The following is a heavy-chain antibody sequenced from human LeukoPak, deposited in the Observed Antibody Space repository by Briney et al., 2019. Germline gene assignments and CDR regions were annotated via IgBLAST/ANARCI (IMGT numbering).Heavy chain of an antibody. D-gene: IGHD1-26*01. CDR1: GGSISSYY. Sequence: PSETLSLTCTVSGGSISSYYWSWIRQPPGKGLEWIGYIYYSGSTNYNPSLKSRVTISVDTSKNQFSLKLSSVTAADTAVYYCARHVGARYDAFDIWGQGTMVTVSS. V-gene: IGHV4-59*08. CDR2: IYYSGST. CDR3: ARHVGARYDAFDI. J-gene: IGHJ3*02.